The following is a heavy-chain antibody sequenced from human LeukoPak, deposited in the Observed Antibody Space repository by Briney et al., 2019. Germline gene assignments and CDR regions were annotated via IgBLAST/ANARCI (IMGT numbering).Heavy chain of an antibody. CDR2: IYYSGST. D-gene: IGHD6-19*01. Sequence: SETLSLTCTVSGGSISSYYWSWIRQPPGKGLEWIGYIYYSGSTNYNPSLKSRVTISVDTSKNQFSLKLSSVTAADTAVYYCARAVGYSSGWRNKRHFDYWGQGTLVTVSS. CDR3: ARAVGYSSGWRNKRHFDY. J-gene: IGHJ4*02. CDR1: GGSISSYY. V-gene: IGHV4-59*12.